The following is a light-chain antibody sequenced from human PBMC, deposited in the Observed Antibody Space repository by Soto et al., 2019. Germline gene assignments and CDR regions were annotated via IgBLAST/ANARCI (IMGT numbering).Light chain of an antibody. Sequence: QSVLTQPASVSGSPGQSITISCTGTSRDVGGHNSVSWYQQHPGKAPKLMIYEVTNRPSGVSNRFSGSKSGNTASLTISGLQAEDEADYYCSSYTSGSALYVFGTGTKVTVL. CDR1: SRDVGGHNS. CDR2: EVT. J-gene: IGLJ1*01. V-gene: IGLV2-14*01. CDR3: SSYTSGSALYV.